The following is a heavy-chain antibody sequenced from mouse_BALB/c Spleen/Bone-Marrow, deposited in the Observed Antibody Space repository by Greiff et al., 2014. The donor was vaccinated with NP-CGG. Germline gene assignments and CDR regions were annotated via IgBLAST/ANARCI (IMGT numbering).Heavy chain of an antibody. CDR1: GFSLTDYG. CDR3: AKHRLTYYAMDY. CDR2: IWGGGST. V-gene: IGHV2-6-5*01. J-gene: IGHJ4*01. D-gene: IGHD1-3*01. Sequence: QVHVKQSGPGLVAPSQSLSITCTVSGFSLTDYGVSWIRQPPGKGLEWLGVIWGGGSTYYNSALKSRLSISKDNSKSQVFLKMNSLQTNDTAMYYCAKHRLTYYAMDYWGQGTSVTVSS.